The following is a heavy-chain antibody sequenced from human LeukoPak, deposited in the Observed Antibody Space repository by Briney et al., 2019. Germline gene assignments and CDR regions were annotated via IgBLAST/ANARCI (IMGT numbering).Heavy chain of an antibody. D-gene: IGHD6-13*01. Sequence: SETLSLTCTVSGGSISSYYWSWIRQPAGKGLEWIGRIYTSGSTNYNPSLKSRITISVDTSKNQFSLKLSSVTAADTAVYYCARARIAAASGDAFDMWGQGTMVTVSS. J-gene: IGHJ3*02. CDR1: GGSISSYY. CDR2: IYTSGST. CDR3: ARARIAAASGDAFDM. V-gene: IGHV4-4*07.